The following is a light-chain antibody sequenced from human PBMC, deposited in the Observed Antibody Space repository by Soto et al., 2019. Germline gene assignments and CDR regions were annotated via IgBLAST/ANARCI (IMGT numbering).Light chain of an antibody. V-gene: IGKV1-33*01. CDR1: QDINNY. Sequence: DTQITQSPSSLSASVGDRVTITCRARQDINNYIDWYQQKPGKAPNLLIYDATNLETGVPSRFSGGGSRTHFSFTISSLQPEDVATYFCHQYDNIPPTFGQGTRLEI. CDR3: HQYDNIPPT. J-gene: IGKJ5*01. CDR2: DAT.